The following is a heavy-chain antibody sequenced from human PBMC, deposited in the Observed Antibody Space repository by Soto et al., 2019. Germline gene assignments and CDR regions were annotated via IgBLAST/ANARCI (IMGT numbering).Heavy chain of an antibody. CDR3: ARDPDYDSSGYYVDY. CDR2: IIPILGIA. D-gene: IGHD3-22*01. V-gene: IGHV1-69*04. Sequence: GASVKFSCKASXGTFSSYTISCVRQAPGQGLEWMGRIIPILGIANYAQKFQGRVTITADKSTSTAYMELSSLRSEDTAVYYCARDPDYDSSGYYVDYWGQGTLVTVSS. J-gene: IGHJ4*02. CDR1: XGTFSSYT.